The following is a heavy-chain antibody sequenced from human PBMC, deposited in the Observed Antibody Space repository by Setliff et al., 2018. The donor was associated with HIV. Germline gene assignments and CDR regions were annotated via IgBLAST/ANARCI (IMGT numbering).Heavy chain of an antibody. CDR2: LSSDGSKK. D-gene: IGHD6-19*01. V-gene: IGHV3-30*16. J-gene: IGHJ1*01. CDR1: GFNFSTFA. CDR3: ARDFFSGWYAGYFQY. Sequence: LRLSCVASGFNFSTFAMHWVRQAPGKGPEWLAVLSSDGSKKYYAESVKGRSTISRDTSKNTLYLQVDSLRPNDTAVYYCARDFFSGWYAGYFQYWGQGALVTVSS.